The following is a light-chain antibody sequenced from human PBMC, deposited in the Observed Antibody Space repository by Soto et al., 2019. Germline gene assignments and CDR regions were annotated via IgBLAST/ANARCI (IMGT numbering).Light chain of an antibody. Sequence: QSALTQPASVSGSPGQSITISCTGTSSDVGSYNLVSWYQQHPGKAPKLMIYEVSKRPSGVSNRFSGSKSGNTASLTISGRQAEDEADYYCYSYAGSSSHVVFGGGTKLTVL. CDR3: YSYAGSSSHVV. V-gene: IGLV2-23*02. J-gene: IGLJ2*01. CDR2: EVS. CDR1: SSDVGSYNL.